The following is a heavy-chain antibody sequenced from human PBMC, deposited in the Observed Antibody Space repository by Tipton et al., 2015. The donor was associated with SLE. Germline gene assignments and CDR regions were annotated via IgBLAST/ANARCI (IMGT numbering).Heavy chain of an antibody. V-gene: IGHV3-53*05. Sequence: SLRLSCAAFGLTVSSNYMSWVRQAPGKGLEWVSVIYSGGSTYYADSVKGRCTISRDNSKNTLYLQMNSLRAEDTAVYYCARTPLVATSMVSFDPLGQRSLVTGPS. D-gene: IGHD5-12*01. CDR2: IYSGGST. CDR3: ARTPLVATSMVSFDP. CDR1: GLTVSSNY. J-gene: IGHJ5*01.